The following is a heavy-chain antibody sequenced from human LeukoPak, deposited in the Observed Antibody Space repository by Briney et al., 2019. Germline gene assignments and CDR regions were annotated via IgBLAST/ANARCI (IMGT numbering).Heavy chain of an antibody. D-gene: IGHD2-15*01. CDR2: IRSDRVTT. CDR3: AKDQDSPPGYFQH. V-gene: IGHV3-23*01. Sequence: PGGSLRLSCAASGFTFSNYAMSWVRQAPGKGLEWVSAIRSDRVTTYDADSVKGRFTISRDNSKNTLYLQMNSLRAEDTAVYYCAKDQDSPPGYFQHWGQGTLVTVSS. CDR1: GFTFSNYA. J-gene: IGHJ1*01.